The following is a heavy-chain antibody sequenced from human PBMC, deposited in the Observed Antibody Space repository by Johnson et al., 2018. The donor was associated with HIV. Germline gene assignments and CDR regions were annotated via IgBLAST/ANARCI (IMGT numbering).Heavy chain of an antibody. V-gene: IGHV3-33*01. CDR1: GFTFSSYG. CDR3: ASPEPYCGGDCPTWAGAFDI. Sequence: VQLVESGGGVVQPGRSLRLSCAAFGFTFSSYGMHWVRQAPGKGLERVAVIWYDGSNIYYADSVKGRVTLSRDNSKNTLYLQMNSLRAEGTAEYDCASPEPYCGGDCPTWAGAFDIWGQGTMVTVSS. CDR2: IWYDGSNI. D-gene: IGHD2-21*01. J-gene: IGHJ3*02.